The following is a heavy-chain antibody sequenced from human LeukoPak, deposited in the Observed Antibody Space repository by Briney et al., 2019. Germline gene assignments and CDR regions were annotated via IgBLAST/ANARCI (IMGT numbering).Heavy chain of an antibody. D-gene: IGHD5-12*01. V-gene: IGHV1-2*02. CDR1: GYTFTSYG. Sequence: ASVKVSCKASGYTFTSYGISWVRQAPGQGLEWMGWINPNSGGTNYAQKFQGRVTMTRDTSISTAYMELSRLRSDDTAVYYCAREGGSDYWGQGTLVTVSS. CDR3: AREGGSDY. J-gene: IGHJ4*02. CDR2: INPNSGGT.